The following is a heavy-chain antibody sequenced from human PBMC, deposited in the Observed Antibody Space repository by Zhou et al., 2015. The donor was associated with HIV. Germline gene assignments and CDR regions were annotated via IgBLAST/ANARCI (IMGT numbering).Heavy chain of an antibody. J-gene: IGHJ4*02. Sequence: QVQLVQSGAEVKKPGSSVKVSCKASGGTFSSYAISWVRQAPGQGLEWMGGIIPIFGTANYAQKFQGRVTITADESTSTAYMELSSLRSEDTAVYYCARGTGDGTYYYDSSGYYSFDYWGQGTLVTVSS. V-gene: IGHV1-69*01. D-gene: IGHD3-22*01. CDR2: IIPIFGTA. CDR3: ARGTGDGTYYYDSSGYYSFDY. CDR1: GGTFSSYA.